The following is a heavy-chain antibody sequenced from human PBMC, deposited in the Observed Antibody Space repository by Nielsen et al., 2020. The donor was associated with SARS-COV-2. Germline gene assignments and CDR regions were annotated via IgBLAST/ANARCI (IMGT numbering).Heavy chain of an antibody. CDR2: IYYSGST. D-gene: IGHD5-24*01. V-gene: IGHV4-31*03. J-gene: IGHJ5*02. CDR1: GCSISSGGYY. Sequence: SETLSLTCTVSGCSISSGGYYWSWIRQHPGKGLEWIGYIYYSGSTYYNPSLKSRVTISVDTSKNQFSLKLSSVTAADTAVYYCARDGYTSEGWFDPWGQGTLVTVSS. CDR3: ARDGYTSEGWFDP.